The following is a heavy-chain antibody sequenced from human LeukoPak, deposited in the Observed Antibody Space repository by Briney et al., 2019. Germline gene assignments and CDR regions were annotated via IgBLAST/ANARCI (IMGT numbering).Heavy chain of an antibody. Sequence: SQTLSLTCVISGDSVSSNSAAWNWIRQSPSRGLEWLGRTYYRSKSSSDYAVFVKSRIIINLDTSKNQFSLQLNSVTPEDTAVYYCARGKWLRSGSSYHYYMDVWDKGTPVTVSS. CDR3: ARGKWLRSGSSYHYYMDV. V-gene: IGHV6-1*01. CDR2: TYYRSKSSS. J-gene: IGHJ6*03. D-gene: IGHD5-12*01. CDR1: GDSVSSNSAA.